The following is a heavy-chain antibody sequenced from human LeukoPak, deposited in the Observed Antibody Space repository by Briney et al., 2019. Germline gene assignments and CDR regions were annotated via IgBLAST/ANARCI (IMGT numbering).Heavy chain of an antibody. D-gene: IGHD6-19*01. CDR1: GGSISSYY. V-gene: IGHV4-4*07. CDR3: VRAVAATAPDYFDY. Sequence: SETLSLTCSVSGGSISSYYWSWIRQPVRKGLEWIGRIYTSGSTNYNPSLKSRVTMSVDTSKNQFSLKLSSVTAADTAVYYCVRAVAATAPDYFDYWGQGTLVTVSS. J-gene: IGHJ4*02. CDR2: IYTSGST.